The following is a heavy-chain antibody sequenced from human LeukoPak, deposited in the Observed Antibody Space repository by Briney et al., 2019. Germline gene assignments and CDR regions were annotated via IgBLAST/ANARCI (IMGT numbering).Heavy chain of an antibody. CDR1: GFTVSSNY. V-gene: IGHV3-53*01. CDR3: ASGDSREPTPYYSYYGMDV. CDR2: IYSGGST. D-gene: IGHD6-13*01. Sequence: GGSLRLSCAASGFTVSSNYMSWVRQAPGKGLEWVSVIYSGGSTYYADSVKGRLTISRDNSKNTLYLQMTSLSAEDTAVYYCASGDSREPTPYYSYYGMDVWGQGTTVTVSS. J-gene: IGHJ6*02.